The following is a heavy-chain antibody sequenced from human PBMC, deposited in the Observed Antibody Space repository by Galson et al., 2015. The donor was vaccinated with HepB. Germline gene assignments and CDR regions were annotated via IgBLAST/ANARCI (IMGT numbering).Heavy chain of an antibody. J-gene: IGHJ4*02. Sequence: SVKVSCKVSGYSLTDLSIQWVRQAPGKGLEWMGGFHPEEAETFYAQKFQGRVTMTEDTSTDTAYMELNSLKSEDKAIYYCANAGGDFWSGFESWGQGTLVTVSS. V-gene: IGHV1-24*01. CDR3: ANAGGDFWSGFES. CDR2: FHPEEAET. D-gene: IGHD3-3*01. CDR1: GYSLTDLS.